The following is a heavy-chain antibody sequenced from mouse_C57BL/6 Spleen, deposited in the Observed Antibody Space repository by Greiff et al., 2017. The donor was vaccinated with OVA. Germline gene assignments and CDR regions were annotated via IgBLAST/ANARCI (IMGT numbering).Heavy chain of an antibody. CDR1: GFTFSSYG. CDR2: ISSGGSYT. J-gene: IGHJ2*01. CDR3: ARQMPGPYFDY. V-gene: IGHV5-6*01. D-gene: IGHD3-1*01. Sequence: EVQGVESGGDLVKPGGSLKLSCAASGFTFSSYGMSWVRQTPDKRLEWVATISSGGSYTYYPDSVKGRFTISRDNAKNTLYLQMSSLTAEDTAMYYCARQMPGPYFDYWGQGTTLTVSS.